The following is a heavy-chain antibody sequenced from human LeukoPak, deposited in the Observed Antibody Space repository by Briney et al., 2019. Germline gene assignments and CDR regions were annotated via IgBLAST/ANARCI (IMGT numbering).Heavy chain of an antibody. J-gene: IGHJ4*02. CDR3: ARNPTNCGGDCYTDY. CDR2: IYPGDSDT. CDR1: GYSFTSYW. V-gene: IGHV5-51*01. Sequence: HGESLKISCNGSGYSFTSYWIGWVRQMPGKGLEWMGIIYPGDSDTRYSPSFQGQVTISADKSISTAYLQWSTLKASDTAMYYCARNPTNCGGDCYTDYWGQGTLVTLSS. D-gene: IGHD2-21*01.